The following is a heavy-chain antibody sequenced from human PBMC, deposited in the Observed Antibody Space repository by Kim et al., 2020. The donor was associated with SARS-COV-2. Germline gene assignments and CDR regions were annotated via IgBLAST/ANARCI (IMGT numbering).Heavy chain of an antibody. D-gene: IGHD3-10*01. J-gene: IGHJ3*02. V-gene: IGHV3-48*03. Sequence: VKVRFTISRDNATTSLYLQMNSLRAEDTAVYYCARDLVVRGVIISISAFDIWGQGTMVTVSS. CDR3: ARDLVVRGVIISISAFDI.